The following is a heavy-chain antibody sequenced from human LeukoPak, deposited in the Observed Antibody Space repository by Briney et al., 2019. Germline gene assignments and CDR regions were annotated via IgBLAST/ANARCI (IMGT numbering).Heavy chain of an antibody. CDR3: AHYDSSSYHAFDI. Sequence: GGSLRLSCAASGFTFSSYWMHWVRQAPGKGLVWFSRINSDGSSRSYANSAKGRFTISRNNAKNTLYLQMNSLRAEDTAVYYCAHYDSSSYHAFDIWGQGTMVTVSS. D-gene: IGHD3-22*01. J-gene: IGHJ3*02. CDR1: GFTFSSYW. CDR2: INSDGSSR. V-gene: IGHV3-74*01.